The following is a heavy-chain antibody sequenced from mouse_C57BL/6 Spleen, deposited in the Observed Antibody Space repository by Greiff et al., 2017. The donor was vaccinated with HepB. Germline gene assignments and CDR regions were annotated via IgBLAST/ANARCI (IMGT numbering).Heavy chain of an antibody. CDR3: ARGEGGLDY. Sequence: VKVVESGPELVKPGASVKISCKASGYAFSSSWMNWVKQRPGKGLEWIGRIYPGDGDTNYNGKFKGKATLTADKSSSPAYMQLSSLTSEDSAVYFCARGEGGLDYWGQGTTLTVSS. CDR2: IYPGDGDT. J-gene: IGHJ2*01. V-gene: IGHV1-82*01. D-gene: IGHD3-3*01. CDR1: GYAFSSSW.